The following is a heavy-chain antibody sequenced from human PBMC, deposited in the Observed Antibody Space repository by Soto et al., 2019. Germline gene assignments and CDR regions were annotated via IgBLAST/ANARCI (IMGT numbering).Heavy chain of an antibody. CDR3: ARHPPHYDILTGYDY. CDR2: IYYSGST. CDR1: GGSISSSSYY. V-gene: IGHV4-39*01. J-gene: IGHJ4*02. Sequence: SETLSLTCTVSGGSISSSSYYWGWIRQPPGKGLEWIGSIYYSGSTYYNPSLKSRVTISVDTSKNQFSLKLSSVTAADTAVYYCARHPPHYDILTGYDYWGQGTLVTVSS. D-gene: IGHD3-9*01.